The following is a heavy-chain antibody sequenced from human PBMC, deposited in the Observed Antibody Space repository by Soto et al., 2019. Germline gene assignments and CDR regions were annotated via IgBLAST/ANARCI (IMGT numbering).Heavy chain of an antibody. D-gene: IGHD3-22*01. CDR2: INHSGST. CDR1: GGSFSGYY. CDR3: AKGSADSRPYYFEY. Sequence: SETLSLTCAVYGGSFSGYYWSWIRQPPGKGLEWIGEINHSGSTNYNPSLKSRVTISVDTSKNQFSLKLSSVTAADTAVYYCAKGSADSRPYYFEYWGQGTLVTVSS. J-gene: IGHJ4*02. V-gene: IGHV4-34*01.